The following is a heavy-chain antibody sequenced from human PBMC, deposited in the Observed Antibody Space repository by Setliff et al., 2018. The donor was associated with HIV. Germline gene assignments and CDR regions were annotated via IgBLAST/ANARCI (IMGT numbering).Heavy chain of an antibody. CDR1: GDSISSSSYY. Sequence: KTSETLSLTCTVSGDSISSSSYYWGWIRQPPGKGLEWIGSIYYSGGTYYNPSLESRVTISVDTSKNQFSLKLTSVTASDTAVYYCARHSITLVVGVPERDDAFDIWGQGTMVTVSS. D-gene: IGHD3-22*01. CDR3: ARHSITLVVGVPERDDAFDI. CDR2: IYYSGGT. J-gene: IGHJ3*02. V-gene: IGHV4-39*01.